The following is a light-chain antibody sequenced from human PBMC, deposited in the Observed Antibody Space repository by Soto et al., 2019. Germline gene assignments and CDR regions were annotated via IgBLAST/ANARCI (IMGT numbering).Light chain of an antibody. CDR1: QDVGDW. CDR3: QQVKSYPRT. J-gene: IGKJ4*02. Sequence: DIHVTQSPSSVSASVGDRVTVAXRAGQDVGDWLTWYQQEPGXPPNXXXDHXSTLQSGGPSRFSGSGSATRGTLTISSLHPEYFANYYCQQVKSYPRTFGGGTKVDIK. CDR2: HXS. V-gene: IGKV1D-12*01.